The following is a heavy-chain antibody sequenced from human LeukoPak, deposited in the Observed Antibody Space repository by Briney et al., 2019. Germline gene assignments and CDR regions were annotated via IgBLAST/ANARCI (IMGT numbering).Heavy chain of an antibody. D-gene: IGHD3-3*01. CDR1: GGSFSGYY. J-gene: IGHJ5*02. CDR3: ATSWSGSQYPRT. CDR2: INHSGST. V-gene: IGHV4-34*01. Sequence: SETLSLTCAVYGGSFSGYYWSRIRQPPGKGLEWIGEINHSGSTNYNPSLKSRVTISVDTSKNQFSLKLSSVTAADTAMYCATSWSGSQYPRTWGQGTLVTVSS.